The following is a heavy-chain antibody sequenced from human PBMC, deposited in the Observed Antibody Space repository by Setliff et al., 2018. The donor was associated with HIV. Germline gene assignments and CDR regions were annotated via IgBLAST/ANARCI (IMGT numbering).Heavy chain of an antibody. D-gene: IGHD3-16*01. CDR2: ISGYNGQT. CDR1: GYNFDSFA. J-gene: IGHJ4*02. Sequence: ASVKVSCKASGYNFDSFAVIWVRQAPGQGLEWVGWISGYNGQTKDAQKFQGRLIMTTDTATSTSYMEMRSLRSDDTAIYYCARARYGGFDHWGQGSLVTVSS. CDR3: ARARYGGFDH. V-gene: IGHV1-18*01.